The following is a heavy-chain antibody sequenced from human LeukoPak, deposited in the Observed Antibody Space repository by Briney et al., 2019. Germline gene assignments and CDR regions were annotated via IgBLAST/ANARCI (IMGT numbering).Heavy chain of an antibody. V-gene: IGHV4-31*03. J-gene: IGHJ6*02. CDR1: GGSISSGGYY. CDR2: IYYSGST. D-gene: IGHD3-10*01. Sequence: SETLSLTCTVSGGSISSGGYYWSWIRQHPGKGLEWIGYIYYSGSTYYNPSLKSRVTISVDTSKNQFSLKLSSVTAADTAVYYCARETYYYASGSYSDYYAMDVWGQGTTVTVSS. CDR3: ARETYYYASGSYSDYYAMDV.